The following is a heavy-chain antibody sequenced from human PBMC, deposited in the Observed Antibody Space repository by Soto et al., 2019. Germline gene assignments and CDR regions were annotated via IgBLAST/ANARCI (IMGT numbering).Heavy chain of an antibody. CDR1: GFTFSSYA. V-gene: IGHV3-23*01. Sequence: GGSLRLSCAASGFTFSSYAMSWARQAPGKGLEWVSAISGSGGSTYYADSVKGRFTISRDNSKNTLYLQMNSLRAEDTAVYYCAKVGRDFWSGQHMDVWGQGTTVTVSS. J-gene: IGHJ6*02. D-gene: IGHD3-3*01. CDR3: AKVGRDFWSGQHMDV. CDR2: ISGSGGST.